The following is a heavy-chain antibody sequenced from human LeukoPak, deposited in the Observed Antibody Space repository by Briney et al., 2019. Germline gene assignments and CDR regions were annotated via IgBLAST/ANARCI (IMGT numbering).Heavy chain of an antibody. CDR3: AKRGPGSPQSGKYYFDY. CDR1: GFTFSTYG. Sequence: GGSLRLSCAASGFTFSTYGMTWVRQAPGKGLEWVSAISGSAATTFYADSVKGRFTISRDNSKNTLYLQMNSLRAEDTAVYYCAKRGPGSPQSGKYYFDYWGQGTLVTASS. CDR2: ISGSAATT. D-gene: IGHD3-10*01. V-gene: IGHV3-23*01. J-gene: IGHJ4*02.